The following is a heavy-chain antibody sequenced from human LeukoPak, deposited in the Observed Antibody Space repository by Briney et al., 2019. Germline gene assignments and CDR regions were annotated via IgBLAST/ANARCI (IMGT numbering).Heavy chain of an antibody. V-gene: IGHV1-2*02. J-gene: IGHJ5*02. CDR1: GYTFTGYY. CDR2: VNPNSGDT. D-gene: IGHD3-22*01. Sequence: ASVKVSCKASGYTFTGYYMHWVRQAPGQGLEWMGWVNPNSGDTNYAQKFQGRVTMTRDTSISTAYMELSRLTSDDTAMYYCARDRTSGYNWFDPWGQGTLVTVFS. CDR3: ARDRTSGYNWFDP.